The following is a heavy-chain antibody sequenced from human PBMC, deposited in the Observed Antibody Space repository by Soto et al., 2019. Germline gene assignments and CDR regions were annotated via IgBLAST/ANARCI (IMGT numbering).Heavy chain of an antibody. V-gene: IGHV3-33*01. CDR3: ARDVVTAVAGSVNFFDP. Sequence: GGSLRLSCAASGFSLSTSGMRWLRRAPGKGLEWVGFIWDDGTKRFCANSVKGRSTISKDNSNNILYLQMSGLRAEDTAVYYCARDVVTAVAGSVNFFDPWGQGTLVTVSS. J-gene: IGHJ5*02. D-gene: IGHD6-19*01. CDR1: GFSLSTSG. CDR2: IWDDGTKR.